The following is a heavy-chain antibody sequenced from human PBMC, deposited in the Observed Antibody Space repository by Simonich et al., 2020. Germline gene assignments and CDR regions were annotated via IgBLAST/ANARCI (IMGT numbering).Heavy chain of an antibody. Sequence: QVQLQESGPGLVKPSETLSLTCTFSGGSISSYYWSWIRQPPGKGLEWIWYIYYSGSTNYNPSLKSRVTISVDTSKNQFSLKLSSVTAADTAVYYCARLPDYWGQGTLVTVSS. J-gene: IGHJ4*02. CDR2: IYYSGST. CDR3: ARLPDY. CDR1: GGSISSYY. V-gene: IGHV4-59*08.